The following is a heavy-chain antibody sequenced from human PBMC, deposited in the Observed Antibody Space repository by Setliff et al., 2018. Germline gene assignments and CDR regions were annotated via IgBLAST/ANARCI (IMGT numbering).Heavy chain of an antibody. CDR2: IYSSGSS. Sequence: PSETLSLTCSVSDGSISSSYWTWIRQPPGKGLEWIGYIYSSGSSNYNPSLKSRVTISVDTSKTQFSLRLSSVTAADTAVYYCARAAKYDSSGYYGFWFDPWGQGNLVTVSS. CDR3: ARAAKYDSSGYYGFWFDP. J-gene: IGHJ5*02. CDR1: DGSISSSY. D-gene: IGHD3-22*01. V-gene: IGHV4-59*01.